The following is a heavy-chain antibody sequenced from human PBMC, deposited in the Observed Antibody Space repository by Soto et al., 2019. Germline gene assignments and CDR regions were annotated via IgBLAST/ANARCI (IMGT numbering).Heavy chain of an antibody. J-gene: IGHJ6*02. V-gene: IGHV3-30-3*01. CDR2: MSYDGSNK. CDR3: ARTRGAYYDFWSGPRLTYYYYSMDV. CDR1: GFTFSTYT. D-gene: IGHD3-3*01. Sequence: PGGSLRLSCAASGFTFSTYTMHWVRQAPGKGLEWVAVMSYDGSNKYYADSVKGRFTVSRDNSKNTLYLQMNSLRAKDTAVYYCARTRGAYYDFWSGPRLTYYYYSMDVWGQGTTVTVSS.